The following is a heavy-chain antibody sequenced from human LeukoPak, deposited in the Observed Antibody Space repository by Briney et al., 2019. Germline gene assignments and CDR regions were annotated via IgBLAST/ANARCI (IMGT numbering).Heavy chain of an antibody. D-gene: IGHD6-13*01. J-gene: IGHJ4*02. CDR1: GFTFSTSW. Sequence: GGSLRLSCATSGFTFSTSWMHWVRQAPGKGLVWVSRISGDGTTTTYADSVKGRFTISRDNAKNTLFLQMNSLRVDDTAVYYCTRVRSSGWYDYWGQGALVTVSS. V-gene: IGHV3-74*01. CDR2: ISGDGTTT. CDR3: TRVRSSGWYDY.